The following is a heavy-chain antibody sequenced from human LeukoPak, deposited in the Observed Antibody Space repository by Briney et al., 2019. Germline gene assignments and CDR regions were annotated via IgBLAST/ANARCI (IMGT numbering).Heavy chain of an antibody. D-gene: IGHD7-27*01. CDR2: IYYSGST. J-gene: IGHJ4*02. Sequence: SETLSLTCTVAGGSISSYYWSWIRQPPGKGLEWIGYIYYSGSTNYNPSLKSRVTISVDTSKNQFSLKLSSVTAGDTAVYYCVRERGVNWGLRRVDYWGQGPLVTVSS. CDR1: GGSISSYY. CDR3: VRERGVNWGLRRVDY. V-gene: IGHV4-59*01.